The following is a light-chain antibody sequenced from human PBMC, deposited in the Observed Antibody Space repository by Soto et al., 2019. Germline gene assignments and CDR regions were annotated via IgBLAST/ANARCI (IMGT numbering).Light chain of an antibody. V-gene: IGKV3D-15*01. CDR2: GAS. CDR3: QQYDYWPLT. CDR1: QSVDSN. J-gene: IGKJ4*01. Sequence: SPVTLSLSQGERATLSCRASQSVDSNLAWYQQKPGQAPRLLIFGASTSATGIPARFSGSGSGTDFTLTISILQSEDFGVYFCQQYDYWPLTFGGVTKVDIK.